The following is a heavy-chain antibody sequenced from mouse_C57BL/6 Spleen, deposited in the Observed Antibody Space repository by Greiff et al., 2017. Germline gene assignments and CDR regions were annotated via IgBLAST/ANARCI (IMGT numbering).Heavy chain of an antibody. CDR2: INPSTGGT. V-gene: IGHV1-42*01. Sequence: EVQLQQSGPELVKPGASVKISCKASGYSFTGYYMNWVKQSPEKSLEWIGEINPSTGGTTYNKKFKAKATLTVDKSSSTAYMQLKSLTSENSAVYYCARYGYDGAWFAYWGQGTLVTVSA. D-gene: IGHD2-2*01. CDR3: ARYGYDGAWFAY. J-gene: IGHJ3*01. CDR1: GYSFTGYY.